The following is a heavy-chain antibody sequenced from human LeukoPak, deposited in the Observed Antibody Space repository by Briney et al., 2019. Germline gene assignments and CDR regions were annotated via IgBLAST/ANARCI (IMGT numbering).Heavy chain of an antibody. CDR1: GYTFTGYY. Sequence: ASVKVSCKASGYTFTGYYMHWVRQAPGQGLEWMGWINPNSGNTNYAQKLQGRVTMTTDTSTSTAYMELRSLRSDDTAVYYCARVGGGATPGHDAFDIWGQGTMVTVSS. D-gene: IGHD1-26*01. CDR2: INPNSGNT. V-gene: IGHV1-18*04. CDR3: ARVGGGATPGHDAFDI. J-gene: IGHJ3*02.